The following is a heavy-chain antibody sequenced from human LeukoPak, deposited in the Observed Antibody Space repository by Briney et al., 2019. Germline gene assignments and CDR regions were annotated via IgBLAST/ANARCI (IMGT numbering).Heavy chain of an antibody. V-gene: IGHV4-34*01. CDR2: IYYSGST. Sequence: SETLSLTCAVYGGSFSGYYWSWIRQPPGKGLEWIGSIYYSGSTYYNPSLKSRVTISVDTSKNQFSLKLSSVTAADTAVYYCARERYDSGGRGFDYWGQGTLVTVSS. J-gene: IGHJ4*02. D-gene: IGHD3-22*01. CDR1: GGSFSGYY. CDR3: ARERYDSGGRGFDY.